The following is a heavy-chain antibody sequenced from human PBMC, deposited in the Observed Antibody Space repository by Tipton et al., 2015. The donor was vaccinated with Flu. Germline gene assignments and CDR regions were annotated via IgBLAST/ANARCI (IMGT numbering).Heavy chain of an antibody. CDR2: INPNSGGT. Sequence: QLMQSGAEVKKPGASVKVSCKASGYTFTGYYMHWVRQAPGQGLEWMGWINPNSGGTNYAQKFQGRVTMTRDTSISTAYMELSRLRSDDTAVYYCARDYSSGWEGFDYWGQGTLVTVSS. D-gene: IGHD6-19*01. CDR1: GYTFTGYY. J-gene: IGHJ4*02. CDR3: ARDYSSGWEGFDY. V-gene: IGHV1-2*02.